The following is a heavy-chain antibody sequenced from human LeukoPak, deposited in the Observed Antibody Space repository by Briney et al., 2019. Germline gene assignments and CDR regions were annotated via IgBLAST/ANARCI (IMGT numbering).Heavy chain of an antibody. CDR2: INPNSGGT. J-gene: IGHJ4*02. V-gene: IGHV1-2*04. CDR1: GYTFTGYY. CDR3: AREHSSGYPFEVDY. D-gene: IGHD6-19*01. Sequence: ASVKVSCKASGYTFTGYYMHWVRQAPGQGLEWMGWINPNSGGTNYAQKFQGWVTMTRDTSISTAYMELSRLRSDDTAVYYCAREHSSGYPFEVDYWGQGTLVTVSS.